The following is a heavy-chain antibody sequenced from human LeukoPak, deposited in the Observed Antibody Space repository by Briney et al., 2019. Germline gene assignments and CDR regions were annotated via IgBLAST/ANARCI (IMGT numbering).Heavy chain of an antibody. V-gene: IGHV3-23*01. J-gene: IGHJ4*02. CDR3: AKRGVVIRVILVGFHKEAYYFDS. D-gene: IGHD3-22*01. CDR2: ISDSGGRA. Sequence: GGSLRLSCAVSGITLSNYGMSWVRQAPGKGLEWVAGISDSGGRANYADSVKGRFTISRDNPKNTLYLQMNSPRAEDTAVYFCAKRGVVIRVILVGFHKEAYYFDSWAREPWSPSPQ. CDR1: GITLSNYG.